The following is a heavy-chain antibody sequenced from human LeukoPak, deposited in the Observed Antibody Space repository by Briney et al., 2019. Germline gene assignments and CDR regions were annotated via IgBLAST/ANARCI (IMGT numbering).Heavy chain of an antibody. CDR3: AGRYIGVGRGGYHFHF. CDR2: INTDTGSP. Sequence: GASVKVSCKTSGYSFSDYSINWVRQAPGQGLEYMGGINTDTGSPTYAQGFTGRYVFSLDTSVSTAYLQINGLKTEDTALYYCAGRYIGVGRGGYHFHFWGQGTLVTVSP. D-gene: IGHD2-15*01. J-gene: IGHJ4*02. V-gene: IGHV7-4-1*02. CDR1: GYSFSDYS.